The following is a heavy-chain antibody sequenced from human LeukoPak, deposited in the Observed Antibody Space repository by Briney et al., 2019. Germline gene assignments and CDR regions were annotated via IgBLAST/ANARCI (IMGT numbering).Heavy chain of an antibody. CDR3: ARDHIVGATNFDD. D-gene: IGHD1-26*01. CDR1: GFTFSSYW. J-gene: IGHJ4*02. V-gene: IGHV3-7*05. Sequence: PGGSLRLSCAASGFTFSSYWMSWVRQAPGKGLEWVANIKQDGSEKCYVDSVKGRFTISRDNAKNSLYLQMNSLRAEDTAVYYCARDHIVGATNFDDWGQGTLVTVSS. CDR2: IKQDGSEK.